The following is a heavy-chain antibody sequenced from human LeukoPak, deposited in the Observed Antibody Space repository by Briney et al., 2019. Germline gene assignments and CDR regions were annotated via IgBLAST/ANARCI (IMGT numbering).Heavy chain of an antibody. D-gene: IGHD6-6*01. CDR2: IYPGDSDT. CDR1: GYSFTSYW. J-gene: IGHJ6*03. V-gene: IGHV5-51*01. Sequence: GESLKISCKGSGYSFTSYWIGWVRQMPGKGLEWMGIIYPGDSDTRYSPSFQGQVTISADKSISTAYLQGSSLKASDTAMYYCARHPGGYSSSPGYYYMGVWGKGTTVTVSS. CDR3: ARHPGGYSSSPGYYYMGV.